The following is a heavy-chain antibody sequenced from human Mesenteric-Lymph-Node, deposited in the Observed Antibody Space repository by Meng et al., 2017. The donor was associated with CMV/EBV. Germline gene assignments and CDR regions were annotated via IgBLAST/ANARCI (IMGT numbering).Heavy chain of an antibody. J-gene: IGHJ4*02. CDR1: GGSFSGYY. V-gene: IGHV4-34*01. CDR2: INHSGST. D-gene: IGHD3-22*01. Sequence: SETLSLTCAVYGGSFSGYYWSWIRQPPGKGLEWIGEINHSGSTNYNPSLKSRVTISVDTSKNQFSLKLSSVTAADTAVYYCARGDPSSPQNYYDSSGYWGYWGQGTLVTVSS. CDR3: ARGDPSSPQNYYDSSGYWGY.